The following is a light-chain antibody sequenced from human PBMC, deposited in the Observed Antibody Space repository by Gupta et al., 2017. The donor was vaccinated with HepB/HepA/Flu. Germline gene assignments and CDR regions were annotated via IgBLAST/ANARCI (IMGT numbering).Light chain of an antibody. CDR3: AAWDDSLNGPV. CDR2: KSH. V-gene: IGLV1-44*01. J-gene: IGLJ2*01. Sequence: QSVLIQSPSASGTLGQRVTISCSGRNSNIGSNAVSWYKQFPGTAPKRLIYKSHQRPSGVPDRFSGSQSGSSASLAIRGLQSDDEASYYCAAWDDSLNGPVFGGGTKLTV. CDR1: NSNIGSNA.